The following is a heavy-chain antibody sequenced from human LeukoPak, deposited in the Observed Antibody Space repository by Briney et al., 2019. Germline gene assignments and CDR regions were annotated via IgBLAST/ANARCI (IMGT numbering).Heavy chain of an antibody. V-gene: IGHV1-69*13. D-gene: IGHD6-19*01. Sequence: ASVKVSCKASGGTFSTYSISWVRQAPGQGLEWMEGIIPIFGATNYAQKFQGRVTITADESTSTAYMELSSLRSDDTAVYFCARDKKAVAGVDYFDYWGQGTLVTVSS. CDR2: IIPIFGAT. CDR3: ARDKKAVAGVDYFDY. CDR1: GGTFSTYS. J-gene: IGHJ4*02.